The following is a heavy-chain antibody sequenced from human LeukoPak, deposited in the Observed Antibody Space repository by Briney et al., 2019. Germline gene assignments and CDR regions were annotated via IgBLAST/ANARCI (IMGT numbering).Heavy chain of an antibody. J-gene: IGHJ4*02. D-gene: IGHD3-22*01. CDR2: IIPIFGTA. Sequence: SVKVSCKASGGTFSSYAISWVRQAPGQGLEWMGGIIPIFGTANYAQKFQGRVTITADESTSTAYMELRSLRSGDTAVYYCARGSPPRVYYDRSGYYSYYFDYWGQGTLVTVSS. CDR3: ARGSPPRVYYDRSGYYSYYFDY. CDR1: GGTFSSYA. V-gene: IGHV1-69*01.